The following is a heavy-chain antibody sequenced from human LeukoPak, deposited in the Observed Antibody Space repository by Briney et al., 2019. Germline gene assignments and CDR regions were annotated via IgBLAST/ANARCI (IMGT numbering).Heavy chain of an antibody. CDR3: AREYSSSWYSSAYYYYGMDV. CDR1: GFTFSSYS. Sequence: GGSLRLSCAASGFTFSSYSMNWVRQAPGKGLEWVSYISSSSSTIYYADSVKGRFTISRDNAKNSLYLQMNSLRAEDTAVYYCAREYSSSWYSSAYYYYGMDVWGQGTTVTVSS. V-gene: IGHV3-48*04. D-gene: IGHD6-13*01. J-gene: IGHJ6*02. CDR2: ISSSSSTI.